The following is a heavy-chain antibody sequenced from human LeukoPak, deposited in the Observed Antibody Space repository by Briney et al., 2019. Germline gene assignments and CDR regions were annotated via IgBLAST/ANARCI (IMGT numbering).Heavy chain of an antibody. V-gene: IGHV3-7*01. CDR1: GFSFSNYW. J-gene: IGHJ4*02. D-gene: IGHD2-21*02. CDR2: IKQDGSEK. CDR3: VRGQVTYPWRFDY. Sequence: GGSLRLSCAGSGFSFSNYWMSWVRQAPGKGLEWVADIKQDGSEKYYVDSVKGRFTISRDNAQKSVSLQMNSLRVEDTAVYYCVRGQVTYPWRFDYWGQGTLVTVSS.